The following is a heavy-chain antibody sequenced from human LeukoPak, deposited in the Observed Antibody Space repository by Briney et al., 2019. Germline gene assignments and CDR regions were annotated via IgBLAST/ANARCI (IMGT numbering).Heavy chain of an antibody. D-gene: IGHD1-14*01. CDR3: ATETIGRHYDY. CDR1: GFTFSSCG. CDR2: IGPTGTDR. J-gene: IGHJ4*02. Sequence: GGSLRLSCAASGFTFSSCGFNWVRQAPGKGLEWVSSIGPTGTDRYYADSVRGRFTISRDNAKSSMYLQMDSLRDEDTAVYYCATETIGRHYDYWGQGTLLTVSS. V-gene: IGHV3-21*01.